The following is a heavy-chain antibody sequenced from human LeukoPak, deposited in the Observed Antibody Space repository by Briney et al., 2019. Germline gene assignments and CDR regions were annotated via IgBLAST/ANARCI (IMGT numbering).Heavy chain of an antibody. CDR3: ARGGPAAGRFDY. D-gene: IGHD6-13*01. CDR2: IYSGGST. CDR1: GFTFSSYW. J-gene: IGHJ4*02. V-gene: IGHV3-66*01. Sequence: GGSLRLSCTASGFTFSSYWMSWVRQAPGKGLEWVSVIYSGGSTYYADSVKGRFTISRDNSKNTLYLQMNSLRAEDTAVYYCARGGPAAGRFDYWGQGTLVTVSS.